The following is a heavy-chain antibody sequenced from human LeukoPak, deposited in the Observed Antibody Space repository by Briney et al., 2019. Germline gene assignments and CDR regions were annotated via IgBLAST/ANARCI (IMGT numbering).Heavy chain of an antibody. CDR2: ISYDGSDK. J-gene: IGHJ5*02. V-gene: IGHV3-30*14. Sequence: GRSLRLSCAASGFTFSSYATYWVRQAPGKGLEWVAVISYDGSDKYYADSVKGRFTISRDNSKNTLYLQMNSLRAEDTAVYYCARDINFFGIVPAAISGSFDPWGQGTLVTVSS. D-gene: IGHD2-2*01. CDR3: ARDINFFGIVPAAISGSFDP. CDR1: GFTFSSYA.